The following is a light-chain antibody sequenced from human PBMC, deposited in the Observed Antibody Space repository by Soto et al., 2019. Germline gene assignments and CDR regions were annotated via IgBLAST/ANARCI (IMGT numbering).Light chain of an antibody. CDR3: RHGYSTPLT. V-gene: IGKV1-39*01. CDR2: AAS. Sequence: DIQMTQSPSSLSASVGDRVTITCRASQSISTYLHWYQQKPGKAPNLLIYAASTLQSGVPWRFSGSGSGTDFTVTISRLQPEDFATYFCRHGYSTPLTFVGGTKVDIK. CDR1: QSISTY. J-gene: IGKJ4*02.